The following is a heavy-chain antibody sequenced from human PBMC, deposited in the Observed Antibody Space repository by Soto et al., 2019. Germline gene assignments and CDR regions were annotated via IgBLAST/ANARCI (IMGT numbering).Heavy chain of an antibody. D-gene: IGHD3-10*01. Sequence: QLQLQESGPGLVKPSETLSLTCTVSGGSISSSSYYWGWIRQPPGKGLEWIGSIYYSGSTYYNPSLKSRVTISVDTSKNQFSLKLSPVTAADTAVYYCARRGSGFGEYIHWGQGTLVTVSS. CDR3: ARRGSGFGEYIH. CDR1: GGSISSSSYY. CDR2: IYYSGST. J-gene: IGHJ4*02. V-gene: IGHV4-39*01.